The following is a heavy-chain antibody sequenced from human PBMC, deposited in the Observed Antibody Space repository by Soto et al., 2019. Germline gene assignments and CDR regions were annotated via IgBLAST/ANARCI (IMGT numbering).Heavy chain of an antibody. J-gene: IGHJ4*02. CDR1: GGSLSSSSYY. CDR3: ARRCSSSLFDY. CDR2: IYYSGST. V-gene: IGHV4-39*01. Sequence: QLQLQESGPGLVKPSETLSLTCTVSGGSLSSSSYYWGWIRQPPGKGLEWIGSIYYSGSTYYNPSLKSRVTISVDTSKNQFSLKLSSVTAADTAVYYCARRCSSSLFDYWGQGTLVTVSS. D-gene: IGHD6-6*01.